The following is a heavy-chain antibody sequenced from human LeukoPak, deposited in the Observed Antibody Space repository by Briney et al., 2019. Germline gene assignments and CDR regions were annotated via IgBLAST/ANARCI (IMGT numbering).Heavy chain of an antibody. CDR1: GLTFNNYW. CDR2: IRTDGLET. V-gene: IGHV3-74*01. D-gene: IGHD3-3*01. Sequence: GGSLRLSCAASGLTFNNYWMHWVRQAPGQGLVWVSRIRTDGLETSYADSVKGRFTVSRDNAKNTLYLQMNSLRAEDTAVYYCARVMSGYYVVLDIWGQGTMVTVSS. CDR3: ARVMSGYYVVLDI. J-gene: IGHJ3*02.